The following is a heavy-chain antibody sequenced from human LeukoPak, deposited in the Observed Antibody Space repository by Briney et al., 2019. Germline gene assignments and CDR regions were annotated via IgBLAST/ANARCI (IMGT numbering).Heavy chain of an antibody. Sequence: GASVTVSCKASGYTFTSYDINWVRQAAGQGLEWMGWMNPNSGNTVYAQNFQGRVTMTRNTSISTAYMELSSLRSEDTAVYYCARGGYDFWSGYYYDYWGQGTLVTVSS. CDR2: MNPNSGNT. D-gene: IGHD3-3*01. CDR3: ARGGYDFWSGYYYDY. J-gene: IGHJ4*02. CDR1: GYTFTSYD. V-gene: IGHV1-8*01.